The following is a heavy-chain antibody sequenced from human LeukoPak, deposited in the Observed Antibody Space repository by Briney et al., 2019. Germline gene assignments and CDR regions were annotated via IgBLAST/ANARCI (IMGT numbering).Heavy chain of an antibody. CDR2: ISRSGGGT. CDR1: GFTFSTYA. D-gene: IGHD2-21*01. V-gene: IGHV3-64*02. Sequence: QSGGSLRLSCTASGFTFSTYAMQWVRQAPGKGLEYVSSISRSGGGTYYADSVKGRFTISRDNSKNTLYLQMGSLRTEDMAVYYCARDACGGTCYTQPPDYWGQRTLVTVSS. CDR3: ARDACGGTCYTQPPDY. J-gene: IGHJ4*02.